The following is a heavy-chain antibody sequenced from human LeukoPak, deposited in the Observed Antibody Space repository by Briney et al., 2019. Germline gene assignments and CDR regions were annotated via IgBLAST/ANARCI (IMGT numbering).Heavy chain of an antibody. Sequence: GGSLRLSCTASGFAFSNFWMSWVRQAPGKGLEWVANIKQNGSEETYIDSVKGRFIISRDNAKSSLSLQMNSLRAEDTAVYYCADPGMGYWGQGTLVTVSS. D-gene: IGHD1-14*01. V-gene: IGHV3-7*01. CDR2: IKQNGSEE. J-gene: IGHJ4*02. CDR3: ADPGMGY. CDR1: GFAFSNFW.